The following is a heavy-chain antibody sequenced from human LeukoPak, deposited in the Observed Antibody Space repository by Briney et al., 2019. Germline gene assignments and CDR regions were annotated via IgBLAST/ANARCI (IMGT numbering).Heavy chain of an antibody. CDR1: GGSISSYY. CDR2: IYYSGST. Sequence: SETLSLTCTVSGGSISSYYWSWIRQPPGKGLEWIGYIYYSGSTNYNPSLKSRVTISVDTSKNQFSLKLSSVTAADTTVYYCATNTGTVFDYWGQGALVTVSS. J-gene: IGHJ4*02. CDR3: ATNTGTVFDY. D-gene: IGHD7-27*01. V-gene: IGHV4-59*01.